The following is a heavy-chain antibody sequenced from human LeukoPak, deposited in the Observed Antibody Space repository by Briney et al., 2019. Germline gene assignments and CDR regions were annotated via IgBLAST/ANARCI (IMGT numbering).Heavy chain of an antibody. CDR1: GFTFSSYA. Sequence: PGGSLRLSCAASGFTFSSYAMSWVRQAPGRGLEWVSAISGSGGSTYYADSVKGRFTISRDNSKNTLYLQMNSLRAEDTAVYYCAKAHVGEAGGPPDYYFDYWGQGTLVTVSS. D-gene: IGHD1-26*01. CDR3: AKAHVGEAGGPPDYYFDY. CDR2: ISGSGGST. J-gene: IGHJ4*02. V-gene: IGHV3-23*01.